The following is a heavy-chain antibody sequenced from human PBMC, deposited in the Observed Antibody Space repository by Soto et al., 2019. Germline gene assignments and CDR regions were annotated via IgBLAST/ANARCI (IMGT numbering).Heavy chain of an antibody. V-gene: IGHV3-30-3*01. D-gene: IGHD6-19*01. CDR2: VSYDISNK. CDR1: GFTFSNYA. Sequence: QVQLVESGGGVVQPGGSLRLSCAASGFTFSNYAMHWVRQAPGKGLEWVAVVSYDISNKNYADSVKGRFTISRDNSKNTLHLQMNSLIPEDTAVYYCARDPLDSNCWRIDYWGQGTLVTVSS. CDR3: ARDPLDSNCWRIDY. J-gene: IGHJ4*02.